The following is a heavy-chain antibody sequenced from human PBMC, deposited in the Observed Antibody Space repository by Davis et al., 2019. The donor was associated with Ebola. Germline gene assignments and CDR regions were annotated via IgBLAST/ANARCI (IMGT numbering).Heavy chain of an antibody. J-gene: IGHJ6*02. CDR1: GFTFSSYW. CDR2: IKQDGSEK. CDR3: ASSVAGMGYYYYGMDV. V-gene: IGHV3-7*03. Sequence: GESLKISCAASGFTFSSYWMSWVRQAPGKGLEWVANIKQDGSEKYYVDSVKGRFTISRDNAKNSLYLQMNSLRAEDTAVYYCASSVAGMGYYYYGMDVWGQGTTVTVSS. D-gene: IGHD6-19*01.